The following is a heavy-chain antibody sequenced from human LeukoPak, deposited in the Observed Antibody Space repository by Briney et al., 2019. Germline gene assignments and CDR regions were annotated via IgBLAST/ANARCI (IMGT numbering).Heavy chain of an antibody. J-gene: IGHJ5*02. CDR2: IYYSGST. CDR3: ARGGMKPGWFDP. Sequence: SETLSLTCTVSGGSISSYYWSWIRQPPGKGLEWIGYIYYSGSTNYNPFLKSRVTISVDTSKNQFSLKLSSVTAADTAVYYCARGGMKPGWFDPWGQGTLVTVSS. V-gene: IGHV4-59*01. D-gene: IGHD3-16*01. CDR1: GGSISSYY.